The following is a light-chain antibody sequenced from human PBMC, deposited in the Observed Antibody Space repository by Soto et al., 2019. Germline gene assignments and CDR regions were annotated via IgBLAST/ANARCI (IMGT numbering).Light chain of an antibody. V-gene: IGLV1-40*01. CDR2: NNN. CDR3: QSYDSSLSGYV. Sequence: QSVLTQPPSVSGAPGQRVTISSTGSSSNIGAGYDVHWYRHLPGTAPKLLIYNNNIRPPGVPDRFSGSKSGTSASLAITGLQAEDEADYYCQSYDSSLSGYVFGTGTKVTVL. J-gene: IGLJ1*01. CDR1: SSNIGAGYD.